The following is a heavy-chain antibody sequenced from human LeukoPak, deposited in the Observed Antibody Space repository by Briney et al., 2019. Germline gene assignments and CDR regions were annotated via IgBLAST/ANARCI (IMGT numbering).Heavy chain of an antibody. V-gene: IGHV4-38-2*02. J-gene: IGHJ4*02. CDR1: GYSISSGYY. CDR3: ARVRVTMIVVVITYFDY. CDR2: IYHSGST. Sequence: PSETLSLTCTVSGYSISSGYYWGWIRQPPGKGLEWIGSIYHSGSTYYNPSLKSRVTISVDTSKNQFSLKLSSVTAADTAVYYCARVRVTMIVVVITYFDYWGQGTLVTVSS. D-gene: IGHD3-22*01.